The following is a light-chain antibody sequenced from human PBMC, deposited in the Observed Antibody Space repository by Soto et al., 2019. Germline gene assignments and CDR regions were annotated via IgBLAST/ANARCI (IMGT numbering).Light chain of an antibody. V-gene: IGLV2-14*01. CDR2: EVS. CDR3: SSYTSSSTLLVV. J-gene: IGLJ2*01. CDR1: SSDVGGYNY. Sequence: QSALTQPASVSGSPGQSITISCTGTSSDVGGYNYVSWYQQHPGKAPKLMIYEVSNRPSGVSNRFSGSKSGNMASLTISGLQAEDEADYYCSSYTSSSTLLVVFGGGTKLTVL.